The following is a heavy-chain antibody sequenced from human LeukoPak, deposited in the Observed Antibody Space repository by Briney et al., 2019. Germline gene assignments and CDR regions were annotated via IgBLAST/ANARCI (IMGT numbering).Heavy chain of an antibody. CDR1: GGSISTSSYY. J-gene: IGHJ4*02. V-gene: IGHV4-39*02. CDR3: ARDSVCSGGSCYPDEYYFDY. Sequence: SETPSLTCTVSGGSISTSSYYWGWIRQPPGKGLEWIGSIYYRGSTYYNPSLKSRLTISVDTSKNQFSVKLSSVTAADTAVYYCARDSVCSGGSCYPDEYYFDYWGQGTLVTVSS. CDR2: IYYRGST. D-gene: IGHD2-15*01.